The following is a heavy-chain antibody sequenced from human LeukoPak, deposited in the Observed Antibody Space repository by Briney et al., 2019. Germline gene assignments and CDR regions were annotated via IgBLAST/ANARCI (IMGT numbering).Heavy chain of an antibody. CDR3: ARDRAYSSFDY. Sequence: GGSLRLSCAASGFTFDNSWMNWARQAPGKGLEWVASINPDDSAKYYVDSVRGRFTTSRDNAKNSLYLQMSSLRAEDTAVYYCARDRAYSSFDYWGQGTLVTVSS. D-gene: IGHD5-18*01. CDR2: INPDDSAK. J-gene: IGHJ4*02. V-gene: IGHV3-7*01. CDR1: GFTFDNSW.